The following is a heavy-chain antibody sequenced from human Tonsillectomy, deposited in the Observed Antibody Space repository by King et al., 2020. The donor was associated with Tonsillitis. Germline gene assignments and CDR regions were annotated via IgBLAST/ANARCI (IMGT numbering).Heavy chain of an antibody. J-gene: IGHJ3*02. CDR3: AAPYYYDRSGMSTHAFDI. CDR1: GFTFSSYA. CDR2: ISGSGGST. D-gene: IGHD3-22*01. Sequence: VQLVESGGGLVQPGGSLRLSCAASGFTFSSYAMSWVRQAPGKGLEWVSAISGSGGSTYYADSVKGRFTISRDNSKNTLYLQMNSLRAEDTAVYYCAAPYYYDRSGMSTHAFDIWGQGTMVTVSS. V-gene: IGHV3-23*04.